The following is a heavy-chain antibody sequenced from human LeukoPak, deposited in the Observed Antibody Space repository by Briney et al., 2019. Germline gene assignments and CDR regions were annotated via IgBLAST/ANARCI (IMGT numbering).Heavy chain of an antibody. D-gene: IGHD3-16*01. J-gene: IGHJ3*02. Sequence: GGSLRLSCAASGFTFSAYWMHWVRQAPGKGLVRVSRINSDGFSITYADSVKGRFTISRDNAKNTLYLHKNSLRGEDTAVYYCARFYGGSAFDIWGQGTMVTVSS. CDR1: GFTFSAYW. CDR2: INSDGFSI. V-gene: IGHV3-74*01. CDR3: ARFYGGSAFDI.